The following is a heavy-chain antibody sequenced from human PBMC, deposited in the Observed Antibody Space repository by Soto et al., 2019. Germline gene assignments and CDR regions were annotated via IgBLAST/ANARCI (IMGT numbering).Heavy chain of an antibody. D-gene: IGHD1-26*01. Sequence: SETLSLTCTVSGGSISRGGDYWSWLRQHPGKGLEWIGYIYFSGTTYYNPSLKSRVTLSVDTSKKQFSLKLNSVTAADTAVYFCARFRSASSFDYWGQGTLVTVSS. CDR2: IYFSGTT. CDR3: ARFRSASSFDY. V-gene: IGHV4-31*03. J-gene: IGHJ4*02. CDR1: GGSISRGGDY.